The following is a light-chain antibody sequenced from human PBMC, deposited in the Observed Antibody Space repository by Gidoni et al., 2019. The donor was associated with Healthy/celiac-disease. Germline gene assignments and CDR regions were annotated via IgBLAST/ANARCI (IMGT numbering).Light chain of an antibody. V-gene: IGLV3-19*01. CDR2: GKN. J-gene: IGLJ2*01. Sequence: SSELTQAPAVSVALGQTVRITCPGDSLRSYDASWYQPKPRQAPVLVIYGKNNRPSGIPDRFSGSSSGNTASLTITGAQAEDEADYYCNSRDSSGYHLVFGGGTKLTVL. CDR1: SLRSYD. CDR3: NSRDSSGYHLV.